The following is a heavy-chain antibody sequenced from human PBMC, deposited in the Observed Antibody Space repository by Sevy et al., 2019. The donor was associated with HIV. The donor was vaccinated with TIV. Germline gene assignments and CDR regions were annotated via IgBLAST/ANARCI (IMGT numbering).Heavy chain of an antibody. CDR1: GFTIDDYT. D-gene: IGHD1-26*01. V-gene: IGHV3-9*01. Sequence: GGSLRLSCAVSGFTIDDYTMNWVRQAPGKGLEWVSGFSWSSGNIAYADSVKVRFTISSDNAKKSLYLQMNSLRVEDTALYYCVKDRSWSCSFDYWGQGTLVTVSS. CDR2: FSWSSGNI. J-gene: IGHJ4*02. CDR3: VKDRSWSCSFDY.